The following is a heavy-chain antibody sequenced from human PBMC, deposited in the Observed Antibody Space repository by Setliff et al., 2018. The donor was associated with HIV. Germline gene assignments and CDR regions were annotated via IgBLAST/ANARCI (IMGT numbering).Heavy chain of an antibody. J-gene: IGHJ4*02. CDR1: GGSISSGGYY. Sequence: PSETLSLTCTVSGGSISSGGYYWNWIRQHPGKGLEWIGYIFYNENTQYDPSLKSRVSMSVDTSKNQFSLNLRTVTAADTAIYFCASGRPFGKFVDYFDSCGQGKLVTVSS. V-gene: IGHV4-31*03. CDR3: ASGRPFGKFVDYFDS. CDR2: IFYNENT. D-gene: IGHD2-21*01.